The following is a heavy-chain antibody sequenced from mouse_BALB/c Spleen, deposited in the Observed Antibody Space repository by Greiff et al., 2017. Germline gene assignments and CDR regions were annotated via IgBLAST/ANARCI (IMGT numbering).Heavy chain of an antibody. CDR2: IWAGGST. CDR1: GFSLTSYG. V-gene: IGHV2-9*02. Sequence: VQGVESGPGLVAPSQSLSITCTVSGFSLTSYGVHWVRQPPGKGLEWLGVIWAGGSTNYNSALMSRLSISKDNSKSQVFLKMNSLQTDDTAMYYCARDQGYDGYYGRAMDYWGQGTSVTVSS. J-gene: IGHJ4*01. CDR3: ARDQGYDGYYGRAMDY. D-gene: IGHD2-3*01.